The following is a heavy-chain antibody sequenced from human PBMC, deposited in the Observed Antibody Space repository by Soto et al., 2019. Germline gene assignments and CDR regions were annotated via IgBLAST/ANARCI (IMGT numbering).Heavy chain of an antibody. CDR3: VKXPHHYYDSSGYYYLFDY. J-gene: IGHJ4*02. CDR2: INPSGGST. Sequence: ASLKVSCKATGYTFTSYYMHWVRQAPGQGLEWMGIINPSGGSTSYAQKFQGRVTMTRDTSTSTVYMELSSLRAEDTAVYYCVKXPHHYYDSSGYYYLFDYWGQGTLVTVSS. D-gene: IGHD3-22*01. V-gene: IGHV1-46*01. CDR1: GYTFTSYY.